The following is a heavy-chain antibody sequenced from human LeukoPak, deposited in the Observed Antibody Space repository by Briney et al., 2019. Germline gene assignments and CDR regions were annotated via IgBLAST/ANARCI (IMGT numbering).Heavy chain of an antibody. J-gene: IGHJ4*02. D-gene: IGHD2-15*01. CDR1: GFTVSSNY. V-gene: IGHV3-53*01. CDR3: ARDRRYCSGSRCYSGVDY. CDR2: IYSGGST. Sequence: GGSLRLSCAASGFTVSSNYMTWDSQAPGKGLEWVSVIYSGGSTYYGDSVKGRFTISRDNSKNTLYLQMNSLRAEDTAVYYCARDRRYCSGSRCYSGVDYWGQGALVTVSS.